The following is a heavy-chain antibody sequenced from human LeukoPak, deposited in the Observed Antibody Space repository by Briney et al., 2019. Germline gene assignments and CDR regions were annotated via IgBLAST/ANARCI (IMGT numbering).Heavy chain of an antibody. D-gene: IGHD4-23*01. V-gene: IGHV4-39*01. CDR1: GGSISSGGYY. CDR2: INHSGST. Sequence: SETLSLTCTVSGGSISSGGYYWSWIRQPPGKGLEWIGEINHSGSTNYNPSLKSRVTISVDTSKNQFSLKPSSVTAADTAVYYCARHMTTVVPSAFDIWGQGTMVTVSS. J-gene: IGHJ3*02. CDR3: ARHMTTVVPSAFDI.